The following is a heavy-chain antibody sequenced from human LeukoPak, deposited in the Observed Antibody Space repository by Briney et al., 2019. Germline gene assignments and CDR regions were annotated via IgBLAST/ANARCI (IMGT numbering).Heavy chain of an antibody. CDR2: IDTAGSAT. V-gene: IGHV3-74*01. D-gene: IGHD5-24*01. J-gene: IGHJ4*02. CDR3: ARTGGWLSNFDF. Sequence: GGSLRLSCTASGFTFSNFWMHWVRQAPGKGLVWVSGIDTAGSATRYADSVKGRFTISRDSAKNTLFLQINSLRAEDTAVYYCARTGGWLSNFDFWGQGSLVTVSS. CDR1: GFTFSNFW.